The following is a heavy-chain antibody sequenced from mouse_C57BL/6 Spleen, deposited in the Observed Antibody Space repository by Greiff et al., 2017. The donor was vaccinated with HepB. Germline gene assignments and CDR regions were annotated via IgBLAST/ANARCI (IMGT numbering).Heavy chain of an antibody. V-gene: IGHV1-66*01. CDR2: IYPGSGNT. D-gene: IGHD2-4*01. CDR1: GYSFTSYY. Sequence: VQLQESGPELVKPGASVKISCKASGYSFTSYYIHWVKQRPGQGLEWIGWIYPGSGNTKYNEKFKGKATLTADTSSSTAYMQLSSLTSEDSAVYYCARHDYDYDGGFAYWGQGTLVTVSA. CDR3: ARHDYDYDGGFAY. J-gene: IGHJ3*01.